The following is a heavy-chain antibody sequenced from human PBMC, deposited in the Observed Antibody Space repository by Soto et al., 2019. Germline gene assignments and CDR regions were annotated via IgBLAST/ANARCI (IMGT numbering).Heavy chain of an antibody. Sequence: GGSLRLSCAASGFTFSSYGMHWVRQAPGKGLEWVAVISYDGSNKYYADSVKGRFTISRDNSKNTLYLQMNSLRAEDTAVYYCAKDKDFIVVVPAATPDYWGQGTLVTVSS. CDR1: GFTFSSYG. V-gene: IGHV3-30*18. CDR2: ISYDGSNK. J-gene: IGHJ4*02. CDR3: AKDKDFIVVVPAATPDY. D-gene: IGHD2-2*01.